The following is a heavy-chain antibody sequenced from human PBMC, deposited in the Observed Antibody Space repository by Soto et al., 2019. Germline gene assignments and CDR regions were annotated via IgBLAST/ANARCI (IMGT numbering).Heavy chain of an antibody. CDR3: ARARDSSSPPAVSYYYYGMDV. CDR1: GGSISSADYY. D-gene: IGHD6-6*01. Sequence: SETLSLTCTVSGGSISSADYYWNWIRQPPGKGLEWIGYIYYSGTTYYNPSLKSRVSISDDTSKNQFSLQLSSVTAADTAVYYCARARDSSSPPAVSYYYYGMDVWGQGSTVTVSS. V-gene: IGHV4-30-4*02. CDR2: IYYSGTT. J-gene: IGHJ6*02.